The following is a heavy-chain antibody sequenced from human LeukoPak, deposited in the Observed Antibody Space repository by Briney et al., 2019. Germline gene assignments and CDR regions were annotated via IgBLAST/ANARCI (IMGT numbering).Heavy chain of an antibody. D-gene: IGHD3-22*01. CDR2: LSSSSSYI. J-gene: IGHJ3*02. CDR1: GFSFSSYS. V-gene: IGHV3-21*01. CDR3: ASGDTTGYSGDAFNI. Sequence: GGSLRLSCAASGFSFSSYSMNWVRQAPGKGLEWVSSLSSSSSYIYYADSVKGRFAISRDNPKNTLYLQMDSLRAEDTAVYYCASGDTTGYSGDAFNIWGQGTMVTVSS.